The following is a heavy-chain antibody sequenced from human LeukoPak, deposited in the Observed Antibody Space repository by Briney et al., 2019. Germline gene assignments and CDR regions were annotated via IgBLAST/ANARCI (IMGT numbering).Heavy chain of an antibody. J-gene: IGHJ5*02. CDR1: GYTFTTYY. V-gene: IGHV1-46*01. CDR3: ARGPPGRVYDSSKRGLFDP. Sequence: ASVKVSCKASGYTFTTYYIHWVRQAPGQGLEWMGIINPSGTSTTYAQKFQGRVTMTRDTSTSTVYMGLSSLRSEDTAMYYCARGPPGRVYDSSKRGLFDPWGQGTLVTVSS. CDR2: INPSGTST. D-gene: IGHD3-22*01.